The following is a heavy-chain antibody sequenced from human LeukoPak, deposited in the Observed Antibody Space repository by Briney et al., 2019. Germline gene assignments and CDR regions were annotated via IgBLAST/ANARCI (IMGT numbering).Heavy chain of an antibody. D-gene: IGHD1-14*01. CDR3: TRDRSRAEDD. CDR2: INQGGSDK. CDR1: GFTFSGHR. Sequence: PGGSLRLSCAASGFTFSGHRMSWVRQAPGKGLEWVANINQGGSDKYYVDSVKGRFTISRDNANNLLYLQMNSLRGEHTAVYYCTRDRSRAEDDWGQGTLVTVSS. V-gene: IGHV3-7*01. J-gene: IGHJ4*02.